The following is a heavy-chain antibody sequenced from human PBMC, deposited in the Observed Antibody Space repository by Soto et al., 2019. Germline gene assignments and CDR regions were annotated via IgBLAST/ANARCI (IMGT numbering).Heavy chain of an antibody. Sequence: GGSLRLSCAASGFTFSSYSMNWVRQAPGKGLEWVSSISSSSSYIYYADSVKGRFTISRDNAKNSLYLQMNSLRAEDTAVYYCARAREPEYSSSIFFDYWGRGTVVTVSS. J-gene: IGHJ4*01. D-gene: IGHD6-6*01. CDR3: ARAREPEYSSSIFFDY. CDR1: GFTFSSYS. V-gene: IGHV3-21*01. CDR2: ISSSSSYI.